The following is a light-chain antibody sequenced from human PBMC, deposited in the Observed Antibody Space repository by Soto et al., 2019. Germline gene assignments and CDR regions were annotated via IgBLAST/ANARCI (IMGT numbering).Light chain of an antibody. CDR2: EGS. J-gene: IGLJ3*02. V-gene: IGLV2-23*01. CDR3: CSYAGSSALV. Sequence: QSVLTQPASVSGSPGQSITVSCTGTSIDVGSYDLVSWYQQHPGKAPKLMIYEGSKRPSGVSNRFSGSKSGNTASLTISGLQTEDEADDYCCSYAGSSALVFGGGTKLTVL. CDR1: SIDVGSYDL.